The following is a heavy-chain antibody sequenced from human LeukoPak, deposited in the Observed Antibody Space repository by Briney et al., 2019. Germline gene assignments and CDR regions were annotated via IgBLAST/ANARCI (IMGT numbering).Heavy chain of an antibody. CDR1: GYTFSSYY. Sequence: ASVKVSCKASGYTFSSYYMHWVRQAPGQGLEWMGIISPGGGTTSYAQKFQGRVTMTTDTSTSTVYMELSSLRSEDTAVYYCARGLGYGIDYWGQGTLVTVPS. D-gene: IGHD1-1*01. CDR3: ARGLGYGIDY. V-gene: IGHV1-46*01. CDR2: ISPGGGTT. J-gene: IGHJ4*02.